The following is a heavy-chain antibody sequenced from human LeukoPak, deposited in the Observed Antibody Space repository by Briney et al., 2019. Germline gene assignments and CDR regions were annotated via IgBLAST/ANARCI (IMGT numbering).Heavy chain of an antibody. CDR2: INPNSGGT. CDR3: AGDQEGFDY. Sequence: VASVKVSCKASGYTLTDYYMHWVRQAPGQGLEWMGRINPNSGGTNYAQKFQGRVTVTRDTSTSTVHMELSGLRSEDTAVYYCAGDQEGFDYWGQGTLVTVSS. J-gene: IGHJ4*02. CDR1: GYTLTDYY. V-gene: IGHV1-2*06.